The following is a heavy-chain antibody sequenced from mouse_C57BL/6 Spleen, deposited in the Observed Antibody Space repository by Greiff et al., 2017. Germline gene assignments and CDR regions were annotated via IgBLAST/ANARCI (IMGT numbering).Heavy chain of an antibody. CDR3: ARDGVITTVVASPFDV. D-gene: IGHD1-1*01. CDR2: LGPGSGST. V-gene: IGHV1-77*01. CDR1: GYTFTDYY. J-gene: IGHJ1*03. Sequence: QVQLKESGAELVKPGASVKISCKASGYTFTDYYINWVKQRPGQGLEWIGKLGPGSGSTYYNEKFKGKATLTADKSSSTAYMQLSSLTSEDSAVYFCARDGVITTVVASPFDVWGTGTTVTVSS.